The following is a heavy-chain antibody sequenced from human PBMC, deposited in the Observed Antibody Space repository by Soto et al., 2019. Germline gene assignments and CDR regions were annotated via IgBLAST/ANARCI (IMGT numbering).Heavy chain of an antibody. CDR3: ARHSGHIFFDY. CDR1: GGSISSYY. Sequence: SETLSLTCTVSGGSISSYYWSWIRQPPGKGLEWIGYIYYSGSTYYNPSLKSRVTISVDTSKNQFSLKLSSVTAADTAVYYCARHSGHIFFDYWGQGTLVTVSS. CDR2: IYYSGST. D-gene: IGHD5-12*01. J-gene: IGHJ4*02. V-gene: IGHV4-59*08.